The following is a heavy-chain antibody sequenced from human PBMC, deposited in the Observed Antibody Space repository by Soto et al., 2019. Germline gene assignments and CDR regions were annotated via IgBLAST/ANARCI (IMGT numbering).Heavy chain of an antibody. D-gene: IGHD5-12*01. J-gene: IGHJ4*02. CDR1: GFTVSSNY. CDR2: IYRGGSI. Sequence: GGSLRLSCAASGFTVSSNYMSWVRQAPGKGLEWVTAIYRGGSIYYADSVKDRFTISRDNSKNTLYLQMKRLRAEDTAVYYCTGGLHSGYDYVMGYWGQGTLVTVSS. V-gene: IGHV3-66*01. CDR3: TGGLHSGYDYVMGY.